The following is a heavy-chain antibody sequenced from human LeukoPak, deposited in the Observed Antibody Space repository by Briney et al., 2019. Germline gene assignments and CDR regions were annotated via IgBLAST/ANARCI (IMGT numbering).Heavy chain of an antibody. D-gene: IGHD2/OR15-2a*01. CDR3: ARGAWEGEDGKYFDY. J-gene: IGHJ4*02. V-gene: IGHV4-59*12. Sequence: PSETLSLTCTVSGGSIINNYWSWIRQPPGKGLEWIGDITYSEIINYNPSLMSRVTISLDTSKNQFSLKLSSVTAADTAVYYCARGAWEGEDGKYFDYWGQGTRVTVSA. CDR2: ITYSEII. CDR1: GGSIINNY.